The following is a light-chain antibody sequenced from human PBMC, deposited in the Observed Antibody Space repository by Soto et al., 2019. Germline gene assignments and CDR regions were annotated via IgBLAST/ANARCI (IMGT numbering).Light chain of an antibody. CDR2: DVT. V-gene: IGLV2-14*01. CDR1: SSDVGGYDY. CDR3: SSYTSSSTYV. Sequence: QSALAQPASVSGSPGQWVTISCTGTSSDVGGYDYVSWYQHHPGKAPKLVVYDVTYRPSGVSDRFSGSKSANTASLTISGLQAEDEADYYCSSYTSSSTYVFGTGTKLTVL. J-gene: IGLJ1*01.